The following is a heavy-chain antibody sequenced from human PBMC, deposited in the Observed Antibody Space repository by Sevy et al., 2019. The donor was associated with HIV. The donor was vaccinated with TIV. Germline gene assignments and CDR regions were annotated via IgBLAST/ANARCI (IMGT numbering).Heavy chain of an antibody. CDR2: ISSSRTYA. D-gene: IGHD5-18*01. J-gene: IGHJ4*02. CDR3: AGVRYTYGQNYFDF. Sequence: GGSLRLSCTASGFTFSDYYMSWIRQAPGKGLEWVSDISSSRTYANHADSVKGRFTISRDNAKNSLYLQMNNLGAEDTAVYYCAGVRYTYGQNYFDFWGQGTLVTVSS. CDR1: GFTFSDYY. V-gene: IGHV3-11*06.